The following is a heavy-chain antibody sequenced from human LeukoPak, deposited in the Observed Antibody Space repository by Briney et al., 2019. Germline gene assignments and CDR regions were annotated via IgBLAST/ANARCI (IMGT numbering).Heavy chain of an antibody. CDR2: MSYDGFNK. CDR3: AKTKGYSYGYYFDY. J-gene: IGHJ4*02. CDR1: GFTFSSYA. D-gene: IGHD5-18*01. V-gene: IGHV3-30*18. Sequence: PGGSLRLSCAASGFTFSSYAMHCVRQSLGRGREWVAVMSYDGFNKYYADSVKGRFTISRDNSKNTLYLQMNSLRAEDTDVYYCAKTKGYSYGYYFDYWGQGTLVTVSS.